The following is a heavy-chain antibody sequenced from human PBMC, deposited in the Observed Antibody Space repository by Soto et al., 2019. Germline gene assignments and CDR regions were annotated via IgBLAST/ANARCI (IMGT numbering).Heavy chain of an antibody. CDR2: ISYDGSNK. D-gene: IGHD6-19*01. CDR3: AKDPHLYSSGWYYFDY. Sequence: GGSLRLSCAASGFTFSSYGMHWVRQAPGKGLEWVAVISYDGSNKYYADSVKGRFTISRDNSKNTLYLQMNSLRAEDTAVYYCAKDPHLYSSGWYYFDYWGQGTLVTVSS. V-gene: IGHV3-30*18. J-gene: IGHJ4*02. CDR1: GFTFSSYG.